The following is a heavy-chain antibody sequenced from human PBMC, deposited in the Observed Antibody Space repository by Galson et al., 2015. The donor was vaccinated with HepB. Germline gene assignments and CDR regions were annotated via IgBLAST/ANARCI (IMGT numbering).Heavy chain of an antibody. Sequence: SLRLSCAASGFIFSNYGMQWVRQAPGKGLEWVAHIWYDGTYKHYADSVKGRFTISRDNAKNTLFLQMNSLRAEDTAVYYCARDSGNGGSQDWGQGTLVSGSS. CDR1: GFIFSNYG. J-gene: IGHJ4*02. D-gene: IGHD2-8*01. V-gene: IGHV3-33*01. CDR3: ARDSGNGGSQD. CDR2: IWYDGTYK.